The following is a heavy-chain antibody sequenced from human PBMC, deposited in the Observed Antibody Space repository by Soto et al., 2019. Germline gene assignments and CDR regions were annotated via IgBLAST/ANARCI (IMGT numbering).Heavy chain of an antibody. D-gene: IGHD3-10*01. CDR3: ARVAGYYGSGSYYNDQRAFDI. J-gene: IGHJ3*02. Sequence: GGSLRLSCAASGFTFSSYSMNWVRQAPGKGLEWVSSISSSSSYIYYADSVKGRFTISRDNAKNSLYLQMNSLRAEDTAVYYCARVAGYYGSGSYYNDQRAFDIWGQGTMVTVSS. CDR2: ISSSSSYI. V-gene: IGHV3-21*01. CDR1: GFTFSSYS.